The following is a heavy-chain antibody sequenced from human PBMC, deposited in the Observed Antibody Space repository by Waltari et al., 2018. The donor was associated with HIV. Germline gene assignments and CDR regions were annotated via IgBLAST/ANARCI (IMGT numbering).Heavy chain of an antibody. CDR1: GITVSSNY. CDR2: IYSGGST. Sequence: EVQLVESGGGLIQTGGSLRLPCAASGITVSSNYMTWVRQAPGKGLELVAVIYSGGSTYYADSVKRRFTISRDNSKNTLYLQMNSLRAEDTAVYYCARARTYYDFWSGNYSPDYFDYWGQGTLITVSS. J-gene: IGHJ4*02. CDR3: ARARTYYDFWSGNYSPDYFDY. V-gene: IGHV3-53*01. D-gene: IGHD3-3*01.